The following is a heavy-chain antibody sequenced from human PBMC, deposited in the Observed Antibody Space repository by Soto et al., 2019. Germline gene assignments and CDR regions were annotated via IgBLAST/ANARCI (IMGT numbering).Heavy chain of an antibody. Sequence: SDTLSLTCTVSGGSISSSSYYWGWIRQPPGKGLEWIGSIYYSGSTYYNPSLKSRVTISVDTSKNQFSLKLSSVTAADTAVYYCARSQTTVTSYDYWGQGTLVTVSS. V-gene: IGHV4-39*07. CDR1: GGSISSSSYY. CDR3: ARSQTTVTSYDY. J-gene: IGHJ4*02. D-gene: IGHD4-17*01. CDR2: IYYSGST.